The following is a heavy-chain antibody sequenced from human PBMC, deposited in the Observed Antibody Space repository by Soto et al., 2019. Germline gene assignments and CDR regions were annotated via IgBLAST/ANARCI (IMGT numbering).Heavy chain of an antibody. CDR3: AEDSYYHDSTGYYIFDY. CDR2: IYYGGGT. CDR1: GGPISSGGYS. D-gene: IGHD3-22*01. Sequence: SEPLSLTCAVSGGPISSGGYSWNWIRQPPGKGLEWIGDIYYGGGTNYNPPLKSRVTLSVDTSKNQFSLKLSSVTAADTAVYYCAEDSYYHDSTGYYIFDYWGQGTLVTVSS. J-gene: IGHJ4*02. V-gene: IGHV4-61*08.